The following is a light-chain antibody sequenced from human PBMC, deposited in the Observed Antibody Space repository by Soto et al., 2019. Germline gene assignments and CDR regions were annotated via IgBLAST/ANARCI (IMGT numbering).Light chain of an antibody. Sequence: QSVLTQPPSVSGAPGQRLTISCTGSNSNIGANYGVHWYQHLPGTAPKLLIYGNNNRPSGVPDRFSGSKSGTSASLAITGLQAEDEGDYYCQSYDSSLSGHVVFGGGTQLTVL. CDR3: QSYDSSLSGHVV. J-gene: IGLJ2*01. V-gene: IGLV1-40*01. CDR1: NSNIGANYG. CDR2: GNN.